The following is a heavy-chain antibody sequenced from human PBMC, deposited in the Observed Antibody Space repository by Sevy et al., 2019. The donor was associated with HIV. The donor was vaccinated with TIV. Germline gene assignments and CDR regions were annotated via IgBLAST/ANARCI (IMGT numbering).Heavy chain of an antibody. D-gene: IGHD3-3*02. V-gene: IGHV3-21*01. CDR2: ISSSSSYI. CDR3: AREGGHFNIFGVVPRDALDV. Sequence: GGSLRLSCAASGFTFSPYSMNWVRQAPGKGLEWVSSISSSSSYIYYADSVKGRFIISRDNAKNSLYLQMNSLRAEDTAVYDGAREGGHFNIFGVVPRDALDVWGQGTTVTVSS. J-gene: IGHJ6*02. CDR1: GFTFSPYS.